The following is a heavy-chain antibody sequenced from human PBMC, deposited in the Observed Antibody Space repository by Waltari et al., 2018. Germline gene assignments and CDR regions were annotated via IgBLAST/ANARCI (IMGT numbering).Heavy chain of an antibody. CDR1: GFTVSSNS. Sequence: EVQLVESGGGLIQPGGSLRLSCAASGFTVSSNSMSWVRQAPGKGLEWVSVIYSGGSTYYADSVKGRFTISRDNSKNTLYLQMNSLRAEDTAVYYCARVGDGYDPYYFDYWGQGTLVTVSS. V-gene: IGHV3-53*01. CDR3: ARVGDGYDPYYFDY. CDR2: IYSGGST. J-gene: IGHJ4*02. D-gene: IGHD5-12*01.